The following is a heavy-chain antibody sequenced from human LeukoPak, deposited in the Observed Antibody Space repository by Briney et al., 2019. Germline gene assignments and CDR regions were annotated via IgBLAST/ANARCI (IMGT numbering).Heavy chain of an antibody. V-gene: IGHV3-21*01. CDR1: GFTFSSYW. CDR2: ISSSSSYI. J-gene: IGHJ6*03. D-gene: IGHD3-22*01. Sequence: KSGGSLRLSCAASGFTFSSYWMSWVRQAPGKGLEWVSSISSSSSYIYYADSVKGRFTISRDNAKNSLYLQMNSLRAEDTAVYYCASADDSSGYYYPRPWTYYYYMDVWGKGTTVTVSS. CDR3: ASADDSSGYYYPRPWTYYYYMDV.